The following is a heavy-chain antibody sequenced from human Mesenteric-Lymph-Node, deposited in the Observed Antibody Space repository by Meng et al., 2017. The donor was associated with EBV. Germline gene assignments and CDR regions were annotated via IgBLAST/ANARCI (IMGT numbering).Heavy chain of an antibody. Sequence: QVQLPESGPGAGKPRGTLSLTCAVSGGSISSPNWWSRVRQPPGKGLEWIGEIFHSGTTDYSPSLKSRVTMSIDKPRNQFSLKLNSVTAADTAVYYCATVGGSFDFWIWGQGALVTVSS. J-gene: IGHJ4*02. CDR2: IFHSGTT. CDR1: GGSISSPNW. D-gene: IGHD3-3*01. CDR3: ATVGGSFDFWI. V-gene: IGHV4-4*03.